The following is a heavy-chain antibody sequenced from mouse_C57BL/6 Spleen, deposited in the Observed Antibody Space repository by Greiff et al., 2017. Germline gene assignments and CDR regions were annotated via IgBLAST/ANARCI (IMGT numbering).Heavy chain of an antibody. V-gene: IGHV1-26*01. CDR3: ASIYYDSPWFAY. D-gene: IGHD2-4*01. Sequence: VQLQQSGPELVKPGASVKISCKASGYTFTDYYMNWVKQSHGKSLEWIGDINPNNGGTSYNQKFKGKATLTVDKSSSTAYMELRSLTSEDSAVYYCASIYYDSPWFAYWGQGTLVTVSA. CDR1: GYTFTDYY. J-gene: IGHJ3*01. CDR2: INPNNGGT.